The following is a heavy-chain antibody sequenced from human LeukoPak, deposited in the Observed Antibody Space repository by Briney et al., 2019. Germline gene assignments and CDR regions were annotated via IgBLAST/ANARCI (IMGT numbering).Heavy chain of an antibody. Sequence: SVKVSCKASGYTFTSYGISWVRQAPGQGLEWMGWISAYNGNTNYAQKLQGRVTMTTDTSTSTAYMELRSLRSDDTAVYYCARGEGYLDYYDSSGYRYWGQGTLVTVSS. CDR3: ARGEGYLDYYDSSGYRY. CDR1: GYTFTSYG. D-gene: IGHD3-22*01. V-gene: IGHV1-18*01. CDR2: ISAYNGNT. J-gene: IGHJ4*02.